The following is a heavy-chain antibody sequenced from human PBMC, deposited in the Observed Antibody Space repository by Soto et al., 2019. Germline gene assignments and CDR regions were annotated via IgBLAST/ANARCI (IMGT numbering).Heavy chain of an antibody. Sequence: SETLSLTCTVSGVSIGSYFWSWVRQPPGRGLEWVGYIFVSGDSNYNPSLKSRVSISLDTSRNQFSLRLSSVTPADTAVYYCARARSGYNIDAFDFWGQGTRVTLSS. CDR2: IFVSGDS. J-gene: IGHJ3*01. CDR1: GVSIGSYF. V-gene: IGHV4-59*01. D-gene: IGHD5-12*01. CDR3: ARARSGYNIDAFDF.